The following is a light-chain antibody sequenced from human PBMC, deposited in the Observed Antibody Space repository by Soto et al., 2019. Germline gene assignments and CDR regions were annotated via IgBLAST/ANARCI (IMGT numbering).Light chain of an antibody. Sequence: QSALTQPASMAGSPGHSITISCTGTSGDVGFYDFVSWYQQHPGKVPRLIIDGVTKRPSGVSHRFSESKSRNTASLTISELQVEDAAAYSCASCTGSSTYFFCGGTKLTV. CDR2: GVT. CDR3: ASCTGSSTYF. V-gene: IGLV2-14*03. J-gene: IGLJ2*01. CDR1: SGDVGFYDF.